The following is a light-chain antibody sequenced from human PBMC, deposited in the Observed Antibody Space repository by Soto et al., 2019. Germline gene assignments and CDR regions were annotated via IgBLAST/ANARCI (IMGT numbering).Light chain of an antibody. J-gene: IGKJ2*01. V-gene: IGKV3-20*01. Sequence: EIVLTQSPGTLSLSPGERATLSCRASQSVSSSYLAWYQQKPGQAPRLLIYGASSRATGIPDRFSGSGSATAFTLTISRLEPEDFAVYYCRQYGSSPPITFGQGTKVEIK. CDR1: QSVSSSY. CDR2: GAS. CDR3: RQYGSSPPIT.